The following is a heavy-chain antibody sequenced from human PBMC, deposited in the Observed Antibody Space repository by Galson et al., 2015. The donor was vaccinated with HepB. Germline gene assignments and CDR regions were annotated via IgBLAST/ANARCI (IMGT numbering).Heavy chain of an antibody. V-gene: IGHV1-8*01. J-gene: IGHJ3*02. CDR1: GYTFTSYD. CDR2: MNPNSGNT. D-gene: IGHD3-22*01. Sequence: SVKVSCKASGYTFTSYDINWVRQATGQGLEWMGWMNPNSGNTGYAQKFQGRVTMTRNTSISTAYMELSSLRSEDTAVYYCARPRSGYYYKNDAFDIWGQGTMVTVSS. CDR3: ARPRSGYYYKNDAFDI.